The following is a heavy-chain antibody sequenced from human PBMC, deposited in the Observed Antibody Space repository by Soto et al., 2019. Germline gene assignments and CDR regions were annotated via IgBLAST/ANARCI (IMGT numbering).Heavy chain of an antibody. CDR1: GFAFSSYA. CDR3: ASDSAGSGD. J-gene: IGHJ4*02. Sequence: QVQLVESGGGVVQPGRSLRLSCAASGFAFSSYAMHWVRQAPGKGLEWVAVISYDGSNKYYADSVKGRFTISRDNSKNTLNMKMNRLRAEATAVYYCASDSAGSGDWGQGTLFTVSS. V-gene: IGHV3-30-3*01. CDR2: ISYDGSNK. D-gene: IGHD3-10*01.